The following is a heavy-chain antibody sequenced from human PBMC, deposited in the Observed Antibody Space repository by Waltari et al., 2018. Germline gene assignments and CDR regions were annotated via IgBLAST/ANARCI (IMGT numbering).Heavy chain of an antibody. CDR2: IYSGGSST. J-gene: IGHJ4*02. Sequence: EVQLLESGGGLVQPGGSLRLSCAASGFTFSRYAMSWVRQAPGKGLEWVSVIYSGGSSTYYADSVKGRFTISRDNSRNTLYLQMNSLRAEDTAVYYCAKGDGWLHFDYWGQGTLVTVSS. V-gene: IGHV3-23*03. CDR3: AKGDGWLHFDY. D-gene: IGHD3-9*01. CDR1: GFTFSRYA.